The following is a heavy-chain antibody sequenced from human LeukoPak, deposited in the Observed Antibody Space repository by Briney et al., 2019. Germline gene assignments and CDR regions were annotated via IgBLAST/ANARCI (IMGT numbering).Heavy chain of an antibody. CDR1: GFTFKNYW. Sequence: GGSLRLSCEVSGFTFKNYWMSWVRQAPGTGLEWVANINPAGSETYYVDPVKGRFSISRDNAKNLVYLQMNSLRAEDTAVYHCARFGYVAAVDVWGQGTPVTVSS. CDR2: INPAGSET. D-gene: IGHD2-15*01. V-gene: IGHV3-7*01. J-gene: IGHJ4*02. CDR3: ARFGYVAAVDV.